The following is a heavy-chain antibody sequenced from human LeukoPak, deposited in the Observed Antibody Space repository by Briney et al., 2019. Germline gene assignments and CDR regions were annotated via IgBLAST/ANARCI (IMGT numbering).Heavy chain of an antibody. J-gene: IGHJ3*02. CDR3: AAEVEGAFDI. CDR2: INPSGGST. CDR1: GYTFTSYY. Sequence: ASVKVSCKASGYTFTSYYMHWVRQAPGQGLEWMGIINPSGGSTSYAQKFQGRVTMTRDTSTSTAYMELSSLRSEDTAVYYCAAEVEGAFDIWGQGTMVTVSS. V-gene: IGHV1-46*01.